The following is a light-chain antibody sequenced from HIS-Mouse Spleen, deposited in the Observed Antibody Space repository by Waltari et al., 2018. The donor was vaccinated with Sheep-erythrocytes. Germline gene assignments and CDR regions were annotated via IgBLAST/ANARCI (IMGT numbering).Light chain of an antibody. CDR1: SSDVGGYNY. V-gene: IGLV2-8*01. CDR2: EVS. Sequence: QSALTQPPSASGSPVQSVTISCTGTSSDVGGYNYVSWYQQHPGNAPKLMIYEVSKRPSGVPDRFSGSKSGNTASLTVSGLQAEDEAYYYCSSYAGSNNYVFGTGTKVTVL. CDR3: SSYAGSNNYV. J-gene: IGLJ1*01.